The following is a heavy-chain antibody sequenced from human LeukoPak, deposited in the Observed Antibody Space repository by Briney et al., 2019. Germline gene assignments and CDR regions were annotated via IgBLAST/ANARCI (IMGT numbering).Heavy chain of an antibody. D-gene: IGHD3-9*01. CDR2: ITGSGGNT. CDR1: GFTFSNYA. V-gene: IGHV3-23*01. Sequence: GGSLRLPCAASGFTFSNYAMSWVRQAPGKGLEWVSAITGSGGNTYYADSVKGRFTISRDNSKNTVFLQMNSLRAEDTAVYYCAKWGDYDVLTGYYVSDYWGQGTLVTVPS. J-gene: IGHJ4*02. CDR3: AKWGDYDVLTGYYVSDY.